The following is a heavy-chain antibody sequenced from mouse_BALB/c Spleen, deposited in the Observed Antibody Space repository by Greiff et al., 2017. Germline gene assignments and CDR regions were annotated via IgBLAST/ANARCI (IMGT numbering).Heavy chain of an antibody. CDR2: IWGDGST. Sequence: VKLVESGPGLVAPSQSLSITCTVSGFSLTGYGVNWVRQPPGKGLEWLGMIWGDGSTDYNSALKSRLSISKDNSKSQVFLKMNSLQTDDTAMYYCARGYYIYYYAMDYWGQGTSVTVSS. D-gene: IGHD2-3*01. CDR3: ARGYYIYYYAMDY. V-gene: IGHV2-6-7*01. CDR1: GFSLTGYG. J-gene: IGHJ4*01.